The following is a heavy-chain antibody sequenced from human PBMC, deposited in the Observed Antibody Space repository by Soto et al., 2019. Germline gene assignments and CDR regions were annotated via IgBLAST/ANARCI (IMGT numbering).Heavy chain of an antibody. D-gene: IGHD6-13*01. Sequence: SETLSLTCTVSGGSLSPNYWTWIRQPPGKGLEWVGYIYFGGSANYNPSLKSRVTISVDTSENQFSLILSSVTAADTVVYYCARPAIAAAVSAFDYWGQGTLVTVSS. CDR1: GGSLSPNY. CDR3: ARPAIAAAVSAFDY. CDR2: IYFGGSA. V-gene: IGHV4-59*12. J-gene: IGHJ4*01.